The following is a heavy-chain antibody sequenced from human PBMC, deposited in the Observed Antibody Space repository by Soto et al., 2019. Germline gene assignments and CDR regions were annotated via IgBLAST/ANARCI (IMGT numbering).Heavy chain of an antibody. J-gene: IGHJ6*02. CDR2: INPNSGGT. V-gene: IGHV1-2*04. Sequence: ASVKVSCKASGYTFTGYYMHWVRQAPGQGLEWMGWINPNSGGTNYAQKFQGWVTMTRDTSISTAYMELSRLRSDDTAVYYCARGDHPQDYYGMDVWGQGTTVTVSS. D-gene: IGHD2-21*02. CDR3: ARGDHPQDYYGMDV. CDR1: GYTFTGYY.